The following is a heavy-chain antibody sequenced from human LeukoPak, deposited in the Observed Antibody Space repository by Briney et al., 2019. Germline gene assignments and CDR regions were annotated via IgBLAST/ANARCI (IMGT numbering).Heavy chain of an antibody. J-gene: IGHJ5*02. V-gene: IGHV4-31*03. CDR2: IYYSGST. CDR1: GXSISSGGHY. CDR3: ARRSEYHWFDP. D-gene: IGHD2-2*01. Sequence: SETLSLTCTVSGXSISSGGHYWSWIRQHPGKGLEWIGYIYYSGSTYYNPSLKSRVTISVDTSRNQFSLRLSSVTAADTAVYYCARRSEYHWFDPWGQGTLVTVSS.